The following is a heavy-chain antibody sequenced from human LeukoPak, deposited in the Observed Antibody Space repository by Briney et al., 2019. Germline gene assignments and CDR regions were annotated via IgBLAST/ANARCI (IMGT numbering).Heavy chain of an antibody. CDR3: ARDGVVGATMEYNWFDP. CDR1: GGSISSYY. D-gene: IGHD1-26*01. V-gene: IGHV4-59*01. CDR2: IYYSGST. Sequence: SETLSLTCTVSGGSISSYYWSWIRQPPGQGLGWNGYIYYSGSTNYNPSLKSRVTISVDTSKHQVSLKLSSVTAADTAVYYCARDGVVGATMEYNWFDPWGQGTLVTVSS. J-gene: IGHJ5*02.